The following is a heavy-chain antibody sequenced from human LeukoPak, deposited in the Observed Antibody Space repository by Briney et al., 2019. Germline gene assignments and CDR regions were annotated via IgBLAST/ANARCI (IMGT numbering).Heavy chain of an antibody. J-gene: IGHJ5*02. CDR3: ARDLGRGYYGSGSLNWFDP. D-gene: IGHD3-10*01. CDR2: IYYSGNT. CDR1: SGSITNYY. V-gene: IGHV4-59*01. Sequence: SETLSLTCTVSSGSITNYYWSWIRQPPGKGLEWIGFIYYSGNTNYNPSLKSRVTISVDTSKNQFSLKLSSVTAADTAVYYCARDLGRGYYGSGSLNWFDPWGQGTLVTVSS.